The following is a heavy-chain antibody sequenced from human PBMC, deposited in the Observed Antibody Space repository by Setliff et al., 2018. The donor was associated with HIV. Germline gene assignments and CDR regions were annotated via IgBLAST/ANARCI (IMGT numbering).Heavy chain of an antibody. CDR1: GASISSQY. J-gene: IGHJ5*02. CDR3: ARHDCGGDCSINWFDP. Sequence: SETLSLTCIVSGASISSQYWSWIRQPAGKGLEWIGRVYSSGNTNYNPSFKSRVTMSVDTSKNQFSLELTSVTAADTAVYYRARHDCGGDCSINWFDPWGQGTLVTVSS. D-gene: IGHD2-21*02. CDR2: VYSSGNT. V-gene: IGHV4-4*07.